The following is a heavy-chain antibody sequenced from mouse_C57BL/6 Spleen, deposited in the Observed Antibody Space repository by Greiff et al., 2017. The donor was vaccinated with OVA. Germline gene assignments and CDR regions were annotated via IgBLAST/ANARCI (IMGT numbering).Heavy chain of an antibody. CDR1: GFSLTSYG. D-gene: IGHD1-1*01. V-gene: IGHV2-2*01. CDR3: ARSTTVVARYFDV. CDR2: IWSGGST. Sequence: QVQLQQSGPGLVQPSQSLSITCTVSGFSLTSYGVHWVRQSPGKGLEWLGVIWSGGSTDYTAAFISRLSISTDNSKSQVFFKMNSLQAYDTAIYYCARSTTVVARYFDVWGTGTTVTVSS. J-gene: IGHJ1*03.